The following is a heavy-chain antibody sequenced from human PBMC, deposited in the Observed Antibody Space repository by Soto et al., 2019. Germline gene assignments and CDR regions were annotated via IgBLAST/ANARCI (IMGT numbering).Heavy chain of an antibody. D-gene: IGHD2-15*01. CDR3: ARGYCSGGSCYSAFDY. V-gene: IGHV1-69*01. CDR2: ILPIFGTA. Sequence: QVQLVQSGAEVKKPGSSVKVSCKASGGTFSSYAISWVRQAPGQGLEWMGGILPIFGTANYAQKFQGRVTIASDESTSTAYMELSSLISEDTAVYYCARGYCSGGSCYSAFDYWGQGTLVTVSS. CDR1: GGTFSSYA. J-gene: IGHJ4*02.